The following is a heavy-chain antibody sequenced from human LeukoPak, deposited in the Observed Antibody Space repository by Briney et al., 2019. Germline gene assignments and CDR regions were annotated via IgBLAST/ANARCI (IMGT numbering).Heavy chain of an antibody. CDR1: GGSISSYY. J-gene: IGHJ4*02. D-gene: IGHD3-9*01. V-gene: IGHV4-4*07. Sequence: PSETLSLTCTVSGGSISSYYCSWIRQPAGKGLEWIGRIYTSGSTNYNPSLKSRVTMSVDTSKNQFSLKLSSVTAADTAVYYCASSINYDILTGYYRDYWGQGTLVTVSS. CDR2: IYTSGST. CDR3: ASSINYDILTGYYRDY.